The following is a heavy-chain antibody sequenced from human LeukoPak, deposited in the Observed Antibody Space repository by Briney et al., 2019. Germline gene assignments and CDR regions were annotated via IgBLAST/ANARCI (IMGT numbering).Heavy chain of an antibody. J-gene: IGHJ4*02. CDR3: ASSLGDILTGCSSSFDY. CDR2: INHSGST. Sequence: SETLSLTCAVYGGSFSGYYWSWIRQPPGKGLEWIGEINHSGSTNYNPSLKSRVTISVDTSKNQFSLKLSSVTAADTAVYYCASSLGDILTGCSSSFDYWGQGTLVTVSS. V-gene: IGHV4-34*01. D-gene: IGHD3-9*01. CDR1: GGSFSGYY.